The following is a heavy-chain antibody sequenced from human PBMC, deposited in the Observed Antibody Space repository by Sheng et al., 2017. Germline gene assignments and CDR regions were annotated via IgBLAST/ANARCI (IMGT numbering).Heavy chain of an antibody. V-gene: IGHV4-59*12. J-gene: IGHJ5*02. CDR1: GSSISSYY. CDR3: ARGWYYDFWSGYKGWFDP. CDR2: IYYSGST. Sequence: QVQLQESGPGLVKPSETLSLTCTVSGSSISSYYWSWIRQPPGKGLEWIGYIYYSGSTNYNPSLKSRVTISVDTSKNQFSLKLSSVTAADTAVYYCARGWYYDFWSGYKGWFDPGAREPWSPSPQ. D-gene: IGHD3-3*01.